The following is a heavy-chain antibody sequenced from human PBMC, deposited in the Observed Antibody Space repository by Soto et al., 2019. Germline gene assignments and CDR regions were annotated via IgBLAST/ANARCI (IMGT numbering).Heavy chain of an antibody. Sequence: PSETLSLTCTVSGGSISSSSYYWGWIRQPPGKGLEWIGSIYYSGSTYYNPSLKSRVTISVDTSKNQFSLKLSSVTAADTAVYYCARDQADIVVVVAADDLDYWGQGTLVTVSS. V-gene: IGHV4-39*07. CDR2: IYYSGST. CDR1: GGSISSSSYY. CDR3: ARDQADIVVVVAADDLDY. J-gene: IGHJ4*02. D-gene: IGHD2-15*01.